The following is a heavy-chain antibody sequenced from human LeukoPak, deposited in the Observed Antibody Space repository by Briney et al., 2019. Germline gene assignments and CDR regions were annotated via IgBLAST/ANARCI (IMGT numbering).Heavy chain of an antibody. V-gene: IGHV3-7*05. D-gene: IGHD6-6*01. CDR2: IKQAGSEK. CDR3: VRHIRGSSSSCFDY. CDR1: GLTFPNYW. J-gene: IGHJ4*02. Sequence: GGSLRLSCAASGLTFPNYWMTWVRQAPEKGLEWVATIKQAGSEKYCVDSVKGRFTISRDNAKNSLYLQMNSLRAEDTAVYYCVRHIRGSSSSCFDYWGQGTRLTVSS.